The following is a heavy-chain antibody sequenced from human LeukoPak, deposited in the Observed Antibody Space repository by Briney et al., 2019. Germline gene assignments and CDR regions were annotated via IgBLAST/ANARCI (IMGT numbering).Heavy chain of an antibody. D-gene: IGHD6-19*01. Sequence: GGSLRPSCAASGFTFSSYAMSWVRQAPGKGLEWVSAISGSGGSTYYADSVKGRFTISRDNSKNTLFLQLNSLRAEDTAVYYCAREGIAVASFDYWGQGTLVTVSS. CDR3: AREGIAVASFDY. J-gene: IGHJ4*02. CDR2: ISGSGGST. CDR1: GFTFSSYA. V-gene: IGHV3-23*01.